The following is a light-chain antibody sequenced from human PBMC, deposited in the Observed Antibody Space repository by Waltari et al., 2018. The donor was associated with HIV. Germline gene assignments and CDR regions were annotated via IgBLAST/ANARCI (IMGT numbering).Light chain of an antibody. CDR2: YDD. V-gene: IGLV1-36*01. CDR3: AAWDDSLNGHWV. J-gene: IGLJ3*02. Sequence: QSVLTQPPSVSEAPRQRVTISCSGSSSNIGNNAVNWYQQLPGKAPKLLIYYDDLLPSGVSDRFSGSKSVTSASLAISGLQSEDEADYYCAAWDDSLNGHWVFGGGTKLTVL. CDR1: SSNIGNNA.